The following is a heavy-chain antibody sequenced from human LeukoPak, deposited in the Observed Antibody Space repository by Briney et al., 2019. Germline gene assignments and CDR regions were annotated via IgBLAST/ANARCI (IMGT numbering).Heavy chain of an antibody. CDR3: ARQYCSGGSCRFDY. D-gene: IGHD2-15*01. J-gene: IGHJ4*02. CDR2: IYYSGST. Sequence: PSETLSLTCTVSGGSISSSSYYWGWIRQPPGKGLEWIGSIYYSGSTYYNPSLKSRVTISVDTSKNQFSLKLSSVTAADTAVYYCARQYCSGGSCRFDYWGQGTLVTVSS. CDR1: GGSISSSSYY. V-gene: IGHV4-39*01.